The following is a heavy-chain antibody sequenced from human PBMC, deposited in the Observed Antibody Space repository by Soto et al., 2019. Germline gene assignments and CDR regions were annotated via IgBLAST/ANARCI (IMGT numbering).Heavy chain of an antibody. J-gene: IGHJ4*02. V-gene: IGHV1-2*02. CDR3: ARAVEMATMADLDY. D-gene: IGHD5-12*01. Sequence: ASVKVSCKASGYTFTGFYMHWVRQAPGQGLEWMGWINPNNGGTNYVQKFQDRVTMTRDTSSTTAYMELSGLRSDDTAMYYCARAVEMATMADLDYWGQGTLVTVSS. CDR1: GYTFTGFY. CDR2: INPNNGGT.